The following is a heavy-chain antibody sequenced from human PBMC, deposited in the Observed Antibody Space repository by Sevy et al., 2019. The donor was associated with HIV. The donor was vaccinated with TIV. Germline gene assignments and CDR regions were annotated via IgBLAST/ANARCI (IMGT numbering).Heavy chain of an antibody. D-gene: IGHD5-18*01. CDR1: GFTFSSYG. V-gene: IGHV3-30*02. CDR3: ARGPVDTAMVTSHFDY. Sequence: GGSLRLSCAASGFTFSSYGMHWVRQAPGKGLEWVAFIRYDGSNKYYADSVKGRFTISRDNSKNTLYLQMNSLRAEDTAVYYCARGPVDTAMVTSHFDYWGQGTLVTVSS. CDR2: IRYDGSNK. J-gene: IGHJ4*02.